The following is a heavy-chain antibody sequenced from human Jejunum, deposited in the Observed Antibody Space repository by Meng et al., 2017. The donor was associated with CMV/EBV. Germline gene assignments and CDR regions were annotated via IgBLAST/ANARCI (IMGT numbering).Heavy chain of an antibody. V-gene: IGHV4-39*01. CDR2: INYRGTT. J-gene: IGHJ4*02. CDR1: GGSISSSSYY. Sequence: GGSISSSSYYWGWIRQPPGKGLEWIGSINYRGTTYYNPSLKSRVSLSVDTSKNQFSLKLSSVTAADTAVYYCARVDIVVVPAASFDYWGQGTLVTVSS. D-gene: IGHD2-2*01. CDR3: ARVDIVVVPAASFDY.